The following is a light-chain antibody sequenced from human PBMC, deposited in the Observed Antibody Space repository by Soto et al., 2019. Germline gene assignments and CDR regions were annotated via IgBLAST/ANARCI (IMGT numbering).Light chain of an antibody. J-gene: IGLJ3*02. CDR3: SSWTSSTTQV. CDR2: EVN. Sequence: QSALTQPASVSGSPGQSITISCTGTSSDVGGYNFVSWYQQHPGKAPKLMIYEVNNRPSGVSNRFSGSKSGNTASLTISGLQAEDEAHYYCSSWTSSTTQVLGGGTKVTVL. CDR1: SSDVGGYNF. V-gene: IGLV2-14*01.